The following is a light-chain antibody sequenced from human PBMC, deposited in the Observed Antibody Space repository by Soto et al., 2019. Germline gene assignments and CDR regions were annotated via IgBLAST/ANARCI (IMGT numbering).Light chain of an antibody. V-gene: IGKV3-11*01. CDR1: QSVSSY. CDR3: QQRSNWPPIT. CDR2: DAS. Sequence: PGERATLSCSVSQSVSSYLAWYQQKPGQAPRLLIYDASNRATGVPARFSGSGSGTDFTLTISSLEPEDFAVYYCQQRSNWPPITFGQGTRLEIK. J-gene: IGKJ5*01.